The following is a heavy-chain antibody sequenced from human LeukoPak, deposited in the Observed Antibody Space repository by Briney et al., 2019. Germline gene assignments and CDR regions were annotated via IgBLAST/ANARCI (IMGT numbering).Heavy chain of an antibody. CDR2: INPSGGST. J-gene: IGHJ6*03. CDR3: ARGDIAAADPDYYYYMDV. V-gene: IGHV1-46*01. CDR1: GYTFTSYY. Sequence: ASVKVSCKASGYTFTSYYMHWVRQAPGQGLEWMGIINPSGGSTSYAQKFQGRVTMTRDMSTSTVYMELSSLRSEDTAVYYCARGDIAAADPDYYYYMDVRGKGTTVTVSS. D-gene: IGHD6-13*01.